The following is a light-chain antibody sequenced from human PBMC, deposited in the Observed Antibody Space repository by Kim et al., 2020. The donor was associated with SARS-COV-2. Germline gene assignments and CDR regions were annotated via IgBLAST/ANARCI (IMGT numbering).Light chain of an antibody. CDR2: QDS. J-gene: IGLJ3*02. CDR3: QAWDRTTVV. CDR1: KLGNKY. Sequence: SYELTQPPSVSVSPGQTASITCSGDKLGNKYTCWYQQKTGQSPVLVIYQDSKRPSGIPERFSGSNSGNTATLTISGTQAMDEADYYCQAWDRTTVVFGGGTQLTV. V-gene: IGLV3-1*01.